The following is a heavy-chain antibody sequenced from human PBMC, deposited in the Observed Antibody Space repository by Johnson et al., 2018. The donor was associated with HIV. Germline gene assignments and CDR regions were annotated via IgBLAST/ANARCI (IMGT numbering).Heavy chain of an antibody. V-gene: IGHV3-53*01. CDR1: GFIVSSNC. CDR3: ARGLGSRSAFDI. D-gene: IGHD2-2*01. J-gene: IGHJ3*02. Sequence: VRLVESGGGLMQPGGSLRLSCAASGFIVSSNCMTWVRQAPGKGLEWVSVIYSGGSTYYVDSVKGRFTISRDNSKNTLYLQMNSVRAEDTAVYYCARGLGSRSAFDIWGQGTMVTVSS. CDR2: IYSGGST.